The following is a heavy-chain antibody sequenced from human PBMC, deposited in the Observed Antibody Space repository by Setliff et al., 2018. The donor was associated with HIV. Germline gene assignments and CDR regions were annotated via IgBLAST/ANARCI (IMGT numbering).Heavy chain of an antibody. CDR1: GFTFSNNW. V-gene: IGHV3-74*01. CDR3: AGNSYFFDS. D-gene: IGHD2-15*01. Sequence: AGGSLRLSCAASGFTFSNNWMHWVRQAPGKGLVWVSRINADGSGTAYADSVKGRFTISRDNAKNTLYLQMNSLRAEDTAVYYCAGNSYFFDSWGQGTLVTVSS. CDR2: INADGSGT. J-gene: IGHJ4*02.